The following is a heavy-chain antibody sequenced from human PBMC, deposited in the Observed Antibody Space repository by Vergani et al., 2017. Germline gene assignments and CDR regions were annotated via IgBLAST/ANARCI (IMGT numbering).Heavy chain of an antibody. V-gene: IGHV3-9*01. Sequence: EVQLVESGGGLVQPGGSLRLSCAASGFTFDDYAMHWVRQAPGKGLEWVSGISWNSGSIGYADSVKGRFTISRDNAKNSLYLQMNSLRAEDTALYYCARDPMNAFDIWGQGTMVTVSS. CDR1: GFTFDDYA. J-gene: IGHJ3*02. CDR3: ARDPMNAFDI. CDR2: ISWNSGSI.